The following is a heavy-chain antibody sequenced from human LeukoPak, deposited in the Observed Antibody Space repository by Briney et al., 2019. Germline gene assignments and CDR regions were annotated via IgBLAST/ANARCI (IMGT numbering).Heavy chain of an antibody. CDR2: IIPIFGTA. V-gene: IGHV1-69*05. CDR1: GGTFSSYA. Sequence: SVKVSCKASGGTFSSYAISWVRQAPGQGLEWMGGIIPIFGTANYAQKFQGRVTMTRDTSTSTVYMELSSLRSEDTAVYYCARLSSGYSLNLNYYGMDVWGQGTTVTVSS. J-gene: IGHJ6*02. CDR3: ARLSSGYSLNLNYYGMDV. D-gene: IGHD3-22*01.